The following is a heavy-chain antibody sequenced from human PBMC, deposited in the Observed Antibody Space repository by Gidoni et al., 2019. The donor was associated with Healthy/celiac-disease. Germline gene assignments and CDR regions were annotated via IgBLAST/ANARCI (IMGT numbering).Heavy chain of an antibody. CDR3: AKATAWTNGVWPHFDY. J-gene: IGHJ4*02. V-gene: IGHV1-46*03. D-gene: IGHD2-8*01. CDR2: INPSGGST. Sequence: QVQLVQSGAEVKKPGASVKVSCKASGIPFTRFYMHWVRQAPGQGLEWMGIINPSGGSTSYAQKFQGRVTMTRDTSTSTVYMELSSLRSEDTAVYYCAKATAWTNGVWPHFDYWGQGTLVTVSS. CDR1: GIPFTRFY.